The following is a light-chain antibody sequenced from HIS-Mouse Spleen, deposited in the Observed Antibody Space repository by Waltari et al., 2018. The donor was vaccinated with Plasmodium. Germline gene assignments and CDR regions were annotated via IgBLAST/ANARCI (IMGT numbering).Light chain of an antibody. Sequence: SYVLTQPPSVSVAPGKTARITCGGNNMGSKSVNGYQQKPGQAPVLVVYDDSDRPSGIPERFSGSNSGNTATLTISRVEAGDEADYYCQVWDSSSDHPYVFGTGTKVTVL. CDR3: QVWDSSSDHPYV. CDR2: DDS. V-gene: IGLV3-21*03. J-gene: IGLJ1*01. CDR1: NMGSKS.